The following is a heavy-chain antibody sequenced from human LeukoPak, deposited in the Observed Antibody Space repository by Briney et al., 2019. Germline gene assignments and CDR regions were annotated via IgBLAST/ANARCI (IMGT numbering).Heavy chain of an antibody. J-gene: IGHJ4*02. CDR1: EFTFSSCA. V-gene: IGHV3-23*01. Sequence: GGSLRLSCKASEFTFSSCAMSWVRQAPGKGLEWVSLITATGTTTYYADSVKGRFTISRDSSKNTLYLQMNSLRAEDTAVYYCAKEGFDSWGQGTLVTVSS. CDR2: ITATGTTT. CDR3: AKEGFDS.